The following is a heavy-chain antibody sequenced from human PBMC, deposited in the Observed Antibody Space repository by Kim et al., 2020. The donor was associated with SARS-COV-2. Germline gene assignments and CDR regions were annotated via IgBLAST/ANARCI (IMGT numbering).Heavy chain of an antibody. V-gene: IGHV3-23*01. CDR3: VAAGQGRWPSFDY. Sequence: GGSLRLSCAASGFTFSSYAMSWVRQAPGKGLEWVSAISGSGGSTYYADSVKGRFTISRDNSKNTLYLQMNSLRAEDTAVYYCVAAGQGRWPSFDYWGQGTLVTVSS. D-gene: IGHD6-13*01. J-gene: IGHJ4*02. CDR2: ISGSGGST. CDR1: GFTFSSYA.